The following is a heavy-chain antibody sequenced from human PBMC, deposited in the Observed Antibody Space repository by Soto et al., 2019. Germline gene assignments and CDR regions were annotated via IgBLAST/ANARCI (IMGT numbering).Heavy chain of an antibody. Sequence: QVQLVESGGGVVQPGRSLRLSCPASGFTFSTYGMYWVRQAPGKGLEWVAVISDDGNSKYYADSVKGRFTISRDNSKNTVYMQMNSLRLEDTAVYYCAKDQTHAFDIWGLGTMVTVSS. CDR2: ISDDGNSK. CDR1: GFTFSTYG. V-gene: IGHV3-30*18. J-gene: IGHJ3*02. CDR3: AKDQTHAFDI.